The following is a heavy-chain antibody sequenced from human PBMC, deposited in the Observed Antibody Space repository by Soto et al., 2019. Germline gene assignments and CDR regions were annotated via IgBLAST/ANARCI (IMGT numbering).Heavy chain of an antibody. D-gene: IGHD2-15*01. J-gene: IGHJ3*01. Sequence: RASVKVSRKVAGYTLTELSMHRVRLAPGKGLEWMGGFDPEDGETIYAQKFQGRVTMTEDTSTDTAYMELSSLRSEDTAVYYCATSRDSGSDSEYCSGGSCYKSWGQGTMVTVSS. V-gene: IGHV1-24*01. CDR2: FDPEDGET. CDR3: ATSRDSGSDSEYCSGGSCYKS. CDR1: GYTLTELS.